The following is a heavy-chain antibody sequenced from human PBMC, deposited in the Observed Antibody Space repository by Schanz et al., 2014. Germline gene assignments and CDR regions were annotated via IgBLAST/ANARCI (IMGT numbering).Heavy chain of an antibody. V-gene: IGHV3-33*01. Sequence: QVQLVESGGGVVQPGRSLRLSCVASGFTFISYDIHWVRQAPGKGLEWVAVIRYDGRNKNFVESVKGRFTISRDNSKNTLYLQMNSLRAEDTAVYYCARGIITMVRGGDVGAFDIWGQGTMVTVSS. J-gene: IGHJ3*02. CDR1: GFTFISYD. D-gene: IGHD3-10*01. CDR3: ARGIITMVRGGDVGAFDI. CDR2: IRYDGRNK.